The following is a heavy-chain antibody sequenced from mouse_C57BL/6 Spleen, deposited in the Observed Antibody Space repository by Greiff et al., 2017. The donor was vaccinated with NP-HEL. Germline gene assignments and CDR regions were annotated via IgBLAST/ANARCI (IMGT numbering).Heavy chain of an antibody. Sequence: EVMLVESGGDLVKPGGSLKLSCAASGFTFSSYGMSWVRQTPDKRLEWVATISSGGSYTYYPDSVKGRFTISRDNAKNTLYLQMSSLKSEDTAMYYCARDSSGWDYWGQGTTLTVSS. CDR3: ARDSSGWDY. D-gene: IGHD3-2*02. J-gene: IGHJ2*01. V-gene: IGHV5-6*02. CDR2: ISSGGSYT. CDR1: GFTFSSYG.